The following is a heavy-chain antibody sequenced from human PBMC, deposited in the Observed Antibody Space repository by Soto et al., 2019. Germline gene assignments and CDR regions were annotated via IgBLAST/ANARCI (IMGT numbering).Heavy chain of an antibody. D-gene: IGHD2-2*01. J-gene: IGHJ4*02. CDR3: ARRKYPRYYFDY. V-gene: IGHV4-34*01. CDR2: INHSGST. Sequence: SDTLSLTCAVYGGSFSGYYWSWIRQPPGKGLEWIGEINHSGSTNYNPSLKSRVTISVDTSKNQFSLKLSSVTAADTAVYYCARRKYPRYYFDYWGQGTLVTVSS. CDR1: GGSFSGYY.